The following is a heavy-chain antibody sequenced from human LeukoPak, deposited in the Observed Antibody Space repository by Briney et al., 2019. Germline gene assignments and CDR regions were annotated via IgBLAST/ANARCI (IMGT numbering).Heavy chain of an antibody. D-gene: IGHD4-17*01. CDR3: ARDGDGDYVFSYYFDY. CDR1: GLTFSMPP. V-gene: IGHV3-30*19. J-gene: IGHJ4*02. CDR2: ISYDESNT. Sequence: GGSLRLSCAASGLTFSMPPMDWVRQAPGKGLEWVALISYDESNTFYADSVKGRFTISRDNSKNTLYLQMNSLRVEDTAVYYCARDGDGDYVFSYYFDYWGQGTLVTVSS.